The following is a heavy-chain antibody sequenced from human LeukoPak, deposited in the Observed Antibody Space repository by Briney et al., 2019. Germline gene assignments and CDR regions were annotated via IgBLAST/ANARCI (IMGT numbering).Heavy chain of an antibody. D-gene: IGHD6-19*01. Sequence: PGGSLRLSCAASGFTFSSYGMHWVRQAPGKGLEWVAVISYDGSNKYYADSVKGRFTISRDNSKNTLYLQMNSLRAEDTAVYYCAIHSSGLDYWGQGTLVTVSS. J-gene: IGHJ4*02. CDR1: GFTFSSYG. CDR2: ISYDGSNK. CDR3: AIHSSGLDY. V-gene: IGHV3-30*03.